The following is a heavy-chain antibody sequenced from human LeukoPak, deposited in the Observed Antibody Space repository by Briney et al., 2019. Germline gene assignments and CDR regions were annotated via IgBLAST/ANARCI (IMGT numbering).Heavy chain of an antibody. CDR3: ARGYIPDV. CDR2: IYHSGST. J-gene: IGHJ6*02. CDR1: GYSISSGYY. Sequence: SGTLSLTCTVSGYSISSGYYWVWIRQPPGKGLEWIGSIYHSGSTYYNPSLKSRVTISVDTSKNQFSLNLSSVTAADTAVYYCARGYIPDVWGQGTTVTVSS. V-gene: IGHV4-38-2*02. D-gene: IGHD1-1*01.